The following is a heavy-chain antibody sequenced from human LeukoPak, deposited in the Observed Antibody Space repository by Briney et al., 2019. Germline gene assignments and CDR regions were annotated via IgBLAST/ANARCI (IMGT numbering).Heavy chain of an antibody. CDR2: IHYSGRP. CDR1: GGSISGHY. D-gene: IGHD3-16*01. J-gene: IGHJ6*02. V-gene: IGHV4-59*11. Sequence: SETLSLTCTVSGGSISGHYWTWIRQPPGKGLEWIGQIHYSGRPDYNPSLKSRVTVSVDTSKNQLSLKVTSVTGADTAVYYCARFGVDYDMGVWGQGTTVTVSS. CDR3: ARFGVDYDMGV.